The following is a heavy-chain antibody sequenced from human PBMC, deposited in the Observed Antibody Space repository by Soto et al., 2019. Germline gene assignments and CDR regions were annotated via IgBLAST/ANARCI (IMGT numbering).Heavy chain of an antibody. V-gene: IGHV1-69*01. CDR3: ASGASRWYPYFFDS. D-gene: IGHD6-13*01. Sequence: QAQVVQSGAEVRKPGSSVKLSCKASEGTFNSYAIAWVRQAPGQVLEWVGGIIPYYNTLNYAQKFQDRVTITADDSTNTVSMELSSLRSDDTSFYFCASGASRWYPYFFDSWAQGTLVTVSS. CDR1: EGTFNSYA. CDR2: IIPYYNTL. J-gene: IGHJ4*02.